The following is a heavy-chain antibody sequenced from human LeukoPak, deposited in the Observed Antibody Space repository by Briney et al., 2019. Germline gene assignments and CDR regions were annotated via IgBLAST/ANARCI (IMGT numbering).Heavy chain of an antibody. CDR2: IYTSGST. J-gene: IGHJ4*02. CDR3: ARRPGSSSWYGPRYFDY. CDR1: GGSISSGSYY. Sequence: SETLSLTCTVSGGSISSGSYYWNWIRQPAGRGLEWIGRIYTSGSTNYNPSLKSRVTISVDTSKNQFSLKLSSVTAADTAVYYCARRPGSSSWYGPRYFDYWGQGTLVTVSS. V-gene: IGHV4-61*02. D-gene: IGHD6-13*01.